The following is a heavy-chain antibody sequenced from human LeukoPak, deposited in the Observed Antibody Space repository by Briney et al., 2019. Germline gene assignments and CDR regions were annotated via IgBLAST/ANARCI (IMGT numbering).Heavy chain of an antibody. V-gene: IGHV3-30*18. CDR3: AKGVRAFDI. CDR1: GFTFSSYG. CDR2: ISYDGSNK. Sequence: GGSLRLSCAASGFTFSSYGMHWVRQAPGKGLEWVAVISYDGSNKYYADSVKGRFTISRDNSKNTLYLQMNSLRAEDTAVYYCAKGVRAFDIWGQGTMVTVSS. J-gene: IGHJ3*02.